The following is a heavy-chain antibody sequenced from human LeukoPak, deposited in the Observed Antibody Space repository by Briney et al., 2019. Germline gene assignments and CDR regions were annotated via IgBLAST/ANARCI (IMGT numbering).Heavy chain of an antibody. D-gene: IGHD6-19*01. CDR3: ARHVYYSSGWSWDY. Sequence: SETLSLTCTVSGGSISSSSYYWGWIRQPPGKGLEWIGGIYYSGSTYYNPSLKSRVTISVDTSKNQFSLKLSSVTAADTAVYYCARHVYYSSGWSWDYWGQGTLVTVSS. CDR2: IYYSGST. J-gene: IGHJ4*02. V-gene: IGHV4-39*01. CDR1: GGSISSSSYY.